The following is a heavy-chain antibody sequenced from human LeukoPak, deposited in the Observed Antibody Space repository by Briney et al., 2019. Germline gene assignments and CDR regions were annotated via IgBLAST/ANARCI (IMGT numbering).Heavy chain of an antibody. CDR2: IIPMFGAV. CDR1: GGTFSSYV. CDR3: TKESPFYHGSFHYYMDV. J-gene: IGHJ6*03. V-gene: IGHV1-69*06. D-gene: IGHD3-16*02. Sequence: VASVKVSCKASGGTFSSYVISWVRQAPGQGLQWMGGIIPMFGAVNYAQKFQGRVTITADKPTGTAYMELSSLRAEDTAVYYCTKESPFYHGSFHYYMDVWGTGTSVTISS.